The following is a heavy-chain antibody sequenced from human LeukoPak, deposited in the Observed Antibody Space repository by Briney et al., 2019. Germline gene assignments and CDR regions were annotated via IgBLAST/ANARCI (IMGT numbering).Heavy chain of an antibody. CDR2: IIPIFGTA. Sequence: SVKVSCKASGGTFSSYAISWVRQAPGQGLEWMGGIIPIFGTANYAQKFQGRVTITADESTSTAYMELSSLRSDDTAVYYCARAIVFAGPYYFDYWGQGTLVTVSS. J-gene: IGHJ4*02. CDR3: ARAIVFAGPYYFDY. CDR1: GGTFSSYA. V-gene: IGHV1-69*13. D-gene: IGHD6-13*01.